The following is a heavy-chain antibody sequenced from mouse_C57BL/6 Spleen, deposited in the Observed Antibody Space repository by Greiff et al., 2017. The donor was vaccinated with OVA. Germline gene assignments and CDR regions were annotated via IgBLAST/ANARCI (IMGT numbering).Heavy chain of an antibody. CDR3: AKSFYYVYAMDY. CDR2: ISSGSSTI. Sequence: VQLKESGGGLVKPGGSLKLSCAASGFTFSDYGMHWVRQAPEKGLEWVAYISSGSSTIYYADTVKGRFTISRDNAKNTLFLQMTSLRSEDTAMYYCAKSFYYVYAMDYWGQGTSVTVSS. D-gene: IGHD2-1*01. V-gene: IGHV5-17*01. J-gene: IGHJ4*01. CDR1: GFTFSDYG.